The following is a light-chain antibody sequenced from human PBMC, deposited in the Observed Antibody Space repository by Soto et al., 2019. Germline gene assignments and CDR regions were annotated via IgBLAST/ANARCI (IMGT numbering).Light chain of an antibody. CDR3: QQYGSSPPFT. CDR2: GAS. V-gene: IGKV3-20*01. CDR1: QSVPSTY. Sequence: EIVLTQSPGTLSLSPGERATLSCRASQSVPSTYLAWYQQRPGQAPRLLIYGASTRAPGIPDRFSGSGSGTDFTLTVSGLEPEDFAVYFGQQYGSSPPFTFGPGTKVDIK. J-gene: IGKJ3*01.